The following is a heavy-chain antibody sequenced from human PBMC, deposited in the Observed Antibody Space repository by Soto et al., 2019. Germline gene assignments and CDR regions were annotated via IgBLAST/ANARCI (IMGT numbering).Heavy chain of an antibody. V-gene: IGHV4-4*02. CDR1: GGSISSNNW. Sequence: PSETLSLTCAVSGGSISSNNWWSWVRQPPGKGLEWIGEIYHSGSTNYNPSLKSRVTMSLDKSKNHFFLKLNSVTAADTAVYYCTRFGYSSGWYLDYWGQGTLVTVSS. CDR3: TRFGYSSGWYLDY. J-gene: IGHJ4*02. D-gene: IGHD6-19*01. CDR2: IYHSGST.